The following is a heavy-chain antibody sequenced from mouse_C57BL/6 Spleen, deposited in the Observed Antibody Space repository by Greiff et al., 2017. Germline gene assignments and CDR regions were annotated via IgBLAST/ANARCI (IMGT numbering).Heavy chain of an antibody. Sequence: EVKLMESGEGLVKPGGSLKLSCAASGFTFSSYAMSWVRQTPEKRLEWVAYISSGGDYIYYADTVKGRFTISRDNARNTLYLQMSSLKSEDTAMYYCTRDYYYGSSYDYAMDYWGQGTSVTVSS. D-gene: IGHD1-1*01. CDR3: TRDYYYGSSYDYAMDY. CDR1: GFTFSSYA. J-gene: IGHJ4*01. V-gene: IGHV5-9-1*02. CDR2: ISSGGDYI.